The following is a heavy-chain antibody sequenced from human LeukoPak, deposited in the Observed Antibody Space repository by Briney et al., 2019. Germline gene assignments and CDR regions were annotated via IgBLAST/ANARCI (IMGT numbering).Heavy chain of an antibody. CDR2: IIPIFGTA. CDR1: GGTFSSYA. Sequence: ASVIVSCKASGGTFSSYAISWVRQAPGQGLEWMGGIIPIFGTANYAQKFQGRVTITADESTSTAYMELSSLRSEDTAVYYCARVPQWSSDHYYGMDVWGQGTTVTVSS. V-gene: IGHV1-69*13. D-gene: IGHD2-15*01. J-gene: IGHJ6*02. CDR3: ARVPQWSSDHYYGMDV.